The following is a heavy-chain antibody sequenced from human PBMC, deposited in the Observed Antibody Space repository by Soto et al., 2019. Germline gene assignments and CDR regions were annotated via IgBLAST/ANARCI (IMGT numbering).Heavy chain of an antibody. D-gene: IGHD3-10*01. J-gene: IGHJ4*02. CDR1: TDSSSFTNSY. Sequence: SETLSLTCTVSTDSSSFTNSYWGWIRQPPGKGLQWIGSSSYNGGTFYNPSLKGRVVISFDTSKKQSSLQVTSVTAADTAVHSCARHRIEVVWRGFDFWGQGSPVTVSS. CDR2: SSYNGGT. CDR3: ARHRIEVVWRGFDF. V-gene: IGHV4-39*01.